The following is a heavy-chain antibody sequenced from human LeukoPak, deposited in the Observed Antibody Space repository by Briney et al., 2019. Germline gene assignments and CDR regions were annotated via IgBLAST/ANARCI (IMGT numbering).Heavy chain of an antibody. V-gene: IGHV3-23*01. Sequence: GGSLRLSCVGSVFTFRSYVMTWVRQAPGEGVEGGSGISVDGVGAFHADSVKGRFTISRDNSKNTRFQQMNSLRVEDTDVYFCAKDLSRTANSGSHYWAQGILLTVSS. J-gene: IGHJ4*02. CDR1: VFTFRSYV. CDR2: ISVDGVGA. CDR3: AKDLSRTANSGSHY. D-gene: IGHD6-19*01.